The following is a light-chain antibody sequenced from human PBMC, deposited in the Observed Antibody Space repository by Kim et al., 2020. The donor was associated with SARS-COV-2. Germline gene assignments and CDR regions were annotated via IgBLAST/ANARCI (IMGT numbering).Light chain of an antibody. CDR1: QNVKKN. J-gene: IGKJ5*01. CDR2: AAS. Sequence: VSPGERATRSGRASQNVKKNLAWDQQKPGQAPRLLRYAASTRATGVPARCSGSGSGTEFTLTISSLQSEDSAGYYCQQFYNWPPITFGQGTRLEIK. CDR3: QQFYNWPPIT. V-gene: IGKV3-15*01.